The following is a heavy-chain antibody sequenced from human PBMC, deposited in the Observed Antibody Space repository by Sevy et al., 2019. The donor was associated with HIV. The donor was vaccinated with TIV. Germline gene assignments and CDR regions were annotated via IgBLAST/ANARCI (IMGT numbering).Heavy chain of an antibody. D-gene: IGHD2-2*01. V-gene: IGHV1-2*02. CDR3: ARDPGDCSSTTCYPSMDV. J-gene: IGHJ6*02. Sequence: SSVKVSCKASGYTFTGYYIHGVRQAPGQGREWMGWINPNSGGTKYAPKFQGRVTITRDTTISTASMTVSRLRSDDTAVVYCARDPGDCSSTTCYPSMDVWGQGTTVTVSS. CDR1: GYTFTGYY. CDR2: INPNSGGT.